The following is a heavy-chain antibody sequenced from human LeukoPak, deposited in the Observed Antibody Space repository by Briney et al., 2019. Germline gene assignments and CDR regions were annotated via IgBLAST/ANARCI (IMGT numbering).Heavy chain of an antibody. V-gene: IGHV3-48*03. Sequence: GGSLRLSCAASGFTFSSYEMNWVRQAPGKGLEWVSYISSSGSTIYYADSVKGRFTISRDNAKNTLYLQMNSLRAEDTAVYYCARARVDSSGWRNAFDIWGQGTMVTVSS. CDR3: ARARVDSSGWRNAFDI. CDR2: ISSSGSTI. J-gene: IGHJ3*02. D-gene: IGHD6-19*01. CDR1: GFTFSSYE.